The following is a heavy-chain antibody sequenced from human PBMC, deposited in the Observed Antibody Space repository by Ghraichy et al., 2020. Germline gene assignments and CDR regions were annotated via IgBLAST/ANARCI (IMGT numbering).Heavy chain of an antibody. V-gene: IGHV5-51*01. CDR3: ARQYSSSWYRMGWFDP. CDR1: GYSFTSYW. J-gene: IGHJ5*02. D-gene: IGHD6-13*01. CDR2: IYPGDSDT. Sequence: GESLNISCKGSGYSFTSYWIGWVRQMPGKGLEWMGIIYPGDSDTRYSPSFQGQVTISADKSISTAYLQWTSLKASDTAMYYCARQYSSSWYRMGWFDPCGQGTLVTVAS.